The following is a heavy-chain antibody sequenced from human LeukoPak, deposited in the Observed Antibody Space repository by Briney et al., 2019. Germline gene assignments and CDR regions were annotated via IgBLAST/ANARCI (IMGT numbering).Heavy chain of an antibody. Sequence: PSETLSLTCAVYGGSFSGYYWSWIRQPPGKGLGWIGEISDSGSTNYNPSLKSRVTISVDTTKKQFSLKMSSVTAADTAVYYCASERYYYDSSGYDSLYYWGQGTLVTVSS. CDR1: GGSFSGYY. CDR2: ISDSGST. D-gene: IGHD3-22*01. V-gene: IGHV4-34*01. CDR3: ASERYYYDSSGYDSLYY. J-gene: IGHJ4*02.